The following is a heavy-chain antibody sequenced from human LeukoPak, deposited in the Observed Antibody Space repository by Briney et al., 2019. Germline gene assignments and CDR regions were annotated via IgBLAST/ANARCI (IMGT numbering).Heavy chain of an antibody. J-gene: IGHJ4*02. CDR2: ISYDGGNK. D-gene: IGHD4-17*01. CDR3: ARGVIYTDYADYFDY. Sequence: GGSLRLSCAASGFTFSGYPVHWVRQAPGKGLEWVALISYDGGNKFYAESGRGRFTISRDNSKNTVYLQMNSLRVEDTAVYYCARGVIYTDYADYFDYWGQGTRVTVSS. V-gene: IGHV3-30*04. CDR1: GFTFSGYP.